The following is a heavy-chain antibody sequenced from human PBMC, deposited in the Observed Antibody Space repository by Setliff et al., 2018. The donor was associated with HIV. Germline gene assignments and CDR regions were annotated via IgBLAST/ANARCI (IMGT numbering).Heavy chain of an antibody. Sequence: PGGSLRLSCAASGFIFSSYAMHWVRQAPGKGLEWVAVISYDGSNKYYADSVKGRFTISRDNSKNTLYLQMNSLGAEDTAVYYCARDRTTDGKPFDYWGQGTLVTVSS. D-gene: IGHD4-17*01. V-gene: IGHV3-30-3*01. CDR2: ISYDGSNK. CDR1: GFIFSSYA. CDR3: ARDRTTDGKPFDY. J-gene: IGHJ4*02.